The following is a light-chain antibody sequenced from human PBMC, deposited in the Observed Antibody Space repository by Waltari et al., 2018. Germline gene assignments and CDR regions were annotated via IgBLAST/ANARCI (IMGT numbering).Light chain of an antibody. CDR2: GAS. V-gene: IGKV3-15*01. J-gene: IGKJ1*01. CDR1: QSVSSN. Sequence: EIVVTQSPATLSVSPGERVTLSCRASQSVSSNLAWYQQKPGQAPRLLIHGASTRATGIPARFSGTGSGTEFTLTISSLQSEDFAVYYCQQYNSDDWTFGQGTKVEI. CDR3: QQYNSDDWT.